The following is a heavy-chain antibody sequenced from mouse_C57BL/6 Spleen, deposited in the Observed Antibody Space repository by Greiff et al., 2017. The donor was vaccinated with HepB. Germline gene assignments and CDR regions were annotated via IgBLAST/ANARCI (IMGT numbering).Heavy chain of an antibody. Sequence: VHVQQSGAELVKPGASVKMSCTASGFNIKDYYMHWVKQRTEQGLEWIGSIDPEDGETKYAPNFQGKATMTADTSSNTAYLQRSSLTSEDTAIYYCARDGTEVSHFDYWGQGTTLTVSS. CDR2: IDPEDGET. CDR3: ARDGTEVSHFDY. D-gene: IGHD4-1*01. J-gene: IGHJ2*01. CDR1: GFNIKDYY. V-gene: IGHV14-2*01.